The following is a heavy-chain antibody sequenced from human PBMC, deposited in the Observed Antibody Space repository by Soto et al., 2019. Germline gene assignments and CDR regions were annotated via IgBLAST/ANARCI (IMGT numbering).Heavy chain of an antibody. CDR2: ISADNGNT. CDR3: ARDRYVNDY. CDR1: GYTFTSYG. D-gene: IGHD3-16*01. Sequence: ASVKVSCKASGYTFTSYGISWVRQAPGQGLEWMGWISADNGNTNYAQKLQGRVTMTTDISTSTAYMELRSLTSDDTAVYYCARDRYVNDYWGQGTLVTVSS. V-gene: IGHV1-18*01. J-gene: IGHJ4*02.